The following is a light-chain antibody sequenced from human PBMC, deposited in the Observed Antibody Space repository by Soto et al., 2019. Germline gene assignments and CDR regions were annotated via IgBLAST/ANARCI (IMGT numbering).Light chain of an antibody. CDR3: QQYNNWPLT. CDR2: GAS. J-gene: IGKJ4*01. Sequence: EIVMTQSPATLSVSPGERATLSCRASQSVSSNLAWYQQKPGQAPRLLIYGASTKATGIPARFSGSGSGTEFTLTISSLQSEDFAVYYCQQYNNWPLTFGGGTKGEI. CDR1: QSVSSN. V-gene: IGKV3D-15*01.